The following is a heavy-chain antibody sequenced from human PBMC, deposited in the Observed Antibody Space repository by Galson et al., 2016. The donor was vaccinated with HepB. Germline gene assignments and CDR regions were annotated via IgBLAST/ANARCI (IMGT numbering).Heavy chain of an antibody. Sequence: SLRLSCAASGFSFSSYAMSWVRQAPGKGLEWVSGITSGGTTYYADSVKGRFTISRDISKNTLYLQMNRLRAEDTAVYYCARDLVVTRNYYYYHYMDVWGKGTTVTVSS. CDR3: ARDLVVTRNYYYYHYMDV. D-gene: IGHD3-22*01. CDR1: GFSFSSYA. V-gene: IGHV3-23*01. CDR2: ITSGGTT. J-gene: IGHJ6*03.